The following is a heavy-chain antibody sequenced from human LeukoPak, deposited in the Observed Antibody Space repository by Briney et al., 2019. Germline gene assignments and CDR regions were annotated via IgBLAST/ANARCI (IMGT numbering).Heavy chain of an antibody. J-gene: IGHJ4*02. CDR2: IRYDGSNK. D-gene: IGHD6-13*01. CDR3: AKGKAIAAAEWYYFDY. V-gene: IGHV3-30*02. Sequence: GGSLRLSCAASGFTFSSYGMHWVRQAPGKGLEWVAFIRYDGSNKYYADSVKGRFTISRDNSKNTLYLQMNSLRAEDTAVYYCAKGKAIAAAEWYYFDYWGQGTLVTVSS. CDR1: GFTFSSYG.